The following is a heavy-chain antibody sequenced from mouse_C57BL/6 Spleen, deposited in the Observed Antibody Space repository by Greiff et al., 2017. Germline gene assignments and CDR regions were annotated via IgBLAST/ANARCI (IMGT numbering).Heavy chain of an antibody. D-gene: IGHD1-1*01. J-gene: IGHJ2*01. CDR2: ISGGGGNT. CDR3: ARHGLLFDY. CDR1: GFTFSSYT. V-gene: IGHV5-9*01. Sequence: EVNVVESGGGLVKPGGSLKLSCAASGFTFSSYTMSWVRQTPEKRLEWVATISGGGGNTYYPDSVKGRFTISRDNAKNTLYLQMSSLRSEDTALYYCARHGLLFDYWGQGTTLTVSS.